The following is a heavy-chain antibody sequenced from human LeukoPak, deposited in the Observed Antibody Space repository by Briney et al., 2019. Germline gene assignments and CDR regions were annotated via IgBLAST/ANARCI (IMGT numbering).Heavy chain of an antibody. CDR3: AKGVTVATPWYFDL. CDR1: GFTFSRYA. D-gene: IGHD4-17*01. Sequence: GGSLRLSCAVSGFTFSRYAMSWVRQAPGKGLEWVSAISGGGGSTYYPDFVKGRFTISRENSKNMLYLQMNSLRAEDTAVYYCAKGVTVATPWYFDLWGCGTLVTVSS. V-gene: IGHV3-23*01. J-gene: IGHJ2*01. CDR2: ISGGGGST.